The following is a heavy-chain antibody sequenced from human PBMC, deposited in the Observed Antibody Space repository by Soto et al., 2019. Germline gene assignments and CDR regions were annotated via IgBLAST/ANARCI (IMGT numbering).Heavy chain of an antibody. CDR1: GYTFTGYY. J-gene: IGHJ6*02. CDR3: ARDLPVDTAMVTLRQGYYGMDV. CDR2: INPNSGGT. D-gene: IGHD5-18*01. Sequence: ASVKVSCKASGYTFTGYYMHWVRQAPGQGLEWMGWINPNSGGTNYAQKFQGWVTMTRDTSISTAYMELSRLRSDDTAVYYCARDLPVDTAMVTLRQGYYGMDVWGQGTTVTVSS. V-gene: IGHV1-2*04.